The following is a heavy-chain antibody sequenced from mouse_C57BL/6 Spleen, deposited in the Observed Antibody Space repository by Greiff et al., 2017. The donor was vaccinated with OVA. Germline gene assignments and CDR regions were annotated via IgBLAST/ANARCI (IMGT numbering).Heavy chain of an antibody. CDR1: GYTFTSYW. D-gene: IGHD2-14*01. J-gene: IGHJ4*01. Sequence: QVQLQQPGAELVRPGSSVKLSCKASGYTFTSYWMDWVKQRPGQGLEWIGNIYPSDSETHYNQKFKDKATLTVDKSSSTAYMQLSRLTSEDSAVYYCARKVLRSYAMDYWGQGTSVTVSS. V-gene: IGHV1-61*01. CDR3: ARKVLRSYAMDY. CDR2: IYPSDSET.